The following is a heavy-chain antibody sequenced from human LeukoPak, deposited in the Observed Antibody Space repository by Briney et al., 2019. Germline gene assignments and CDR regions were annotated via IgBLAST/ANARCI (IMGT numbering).Heavy chain of an antibody. V-gene: IGHV3-48*02. J-gene: IGHJ5*02. CDR3: ARDDRAPGYGWFDP. CDR2: ISSSSSTI. CDR1: GFTFSSYS. Sequence: PGGSLRLSCAASGFTFSSYSMNWVRQAPGKGLEWVSYISSSSSTIYYTDSVKGRFTISRDNAKNSMYLQMNSLRDEDTAVYYCARDDRAPGYGWFDPWGQGALVTVSS. D-gene: IGHD5-12*01.